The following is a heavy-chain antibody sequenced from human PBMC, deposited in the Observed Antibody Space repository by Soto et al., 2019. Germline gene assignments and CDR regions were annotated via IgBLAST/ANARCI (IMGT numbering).Heavy chain of an antibody. CDR3: ARSIAARPFDY. J-gene: IGHJ4*02. D-gene: IGHD6-6*01. V-gene: IGHV1-46*01. Sequence: GASVKVSCKASEYTFTSYYMHWVRQAPGQGLEWMGVINPSGGSTTYAQRFQGRVTMTRDTSTSAVYMELSSLRSEDTAVYYCARSIAARPFDYWGQGTLVTVSS. CDR2: INPSGGST. CDR1: EYTFTSYY.